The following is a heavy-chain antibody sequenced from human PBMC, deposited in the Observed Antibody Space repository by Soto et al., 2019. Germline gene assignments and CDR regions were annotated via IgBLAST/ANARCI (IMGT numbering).Heavy chain of an antibody. Sequence: GGSLRLSCEDSGFTFSIHSMNWVRQAPGKGLEWVSYISSSSSTIYYADSVKGRFTISRDNAKKSLYLQMDSLRDEDTALYYCARGIPMTEGVTPPGFDYWGRGNLVTVSS. CDR1: GFTFSIHS. D-gene: IGHD3-22*01. CDR2: ISSSSSTI. V-gene: IGHV3-48*02. CDR3: ARGIPMTEGVTPPGFDY. J-gene: IGHJ4*02.